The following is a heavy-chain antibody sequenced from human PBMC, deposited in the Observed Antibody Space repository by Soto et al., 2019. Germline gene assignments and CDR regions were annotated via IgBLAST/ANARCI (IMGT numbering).Heavy chain of an antibody. CDR3: ARANYDYVWGSYGY. CDR2: IIPIFGTA. J-gene: IGHJ4*02. CDR1: GGTFSSYA. Sequence: QVQLVQSGAEVKKSGCSVKVSCKASGGTFSSYAISWVRQAPGQGLGWMGGIIPIFGTANYAQKFQGRVTITADESTSTAYMELSSLRCEDTAVYYCARANYDYVWGSYGYWGQGTLVTVSS. V-gene: IGHV1-69*12. D-gene: IGHD3-16*01.